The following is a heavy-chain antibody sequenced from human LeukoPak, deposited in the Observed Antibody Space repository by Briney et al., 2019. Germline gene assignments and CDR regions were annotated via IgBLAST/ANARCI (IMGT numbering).Heavy chain of an antibody. CDR2: IYHSGST. J-gene: IGHJ4*02. V-gene: IGHV4-38-2*01. CDR3: ARHATRVAVAGTTAFDY. Sequence: SETLSLTCAVSGYSISSGYYWGWIRQPPGKGLEWIGSIYHSGSTYYNPSLKSRVTISVGTSKNQFSLKLSSVTAADTAVYYCARHATRVAVAGTTAFDYWGQGTLVTVSS. D-gene: IGHD6-19*01. CDR1: GYSISSGYY.